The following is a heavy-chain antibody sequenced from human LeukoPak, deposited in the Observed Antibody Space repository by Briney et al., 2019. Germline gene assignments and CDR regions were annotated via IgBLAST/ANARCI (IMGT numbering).Heavy chain of an antibody. J-gene: IGHJ4*02. D-gene: IGHD2-2*01. Sequence: PGGSLRLSCAASGFTFSSYEMNWVRQAPGKGLEWVSYISSSGSTIYYADSVKGRFTISRDNAKNSLYLQMNSQRAEDTAVYYCASSKDQLGYCSSTSCYLKDYWGQGTLVTVSS. CDR3: ASSKDQLGYCSSTSCYLKDY. CDR2: ISSSGSTI. V-gene: IGHV3-48*03. CDR1: GFTFSSYE.